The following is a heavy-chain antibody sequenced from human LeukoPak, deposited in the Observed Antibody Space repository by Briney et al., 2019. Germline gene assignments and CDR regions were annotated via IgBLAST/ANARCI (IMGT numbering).Heavy chain of an antibody. CDR2: ISAYNGNT. D-gene: IGHD2-8*01. J-gene: IGHJ5*02. CDR3: ARHAQNWFDP. Sequence: GASVKVSCKASGYTFTSYGISWVRQAPGQGLEWMGWISAYNGNTNYAQKLQGRVTMTTDTSTSTAYLQWSSLKASDTAMYYCARHAQNWFDPWGQGTLVTVSS. V-gene: IGHV1-18*01. CDR1: GYTFTSYG.